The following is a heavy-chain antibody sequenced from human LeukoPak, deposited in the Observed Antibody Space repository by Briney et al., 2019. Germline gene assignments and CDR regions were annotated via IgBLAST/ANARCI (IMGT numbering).Heavy chain of an antibody. Sequence: AETLSLTCTVSLDSTTRNFWSWLRAPPGKGVEWIGDIHRSGSPNYNPSLQSRVTISIDRSRNQIALELSSVTAADTAVYYCAREILGGFNPGAYWGQGTLVTVSS. CDR2: IHRSGSP. CDR1: LDSTTRNF. D-gene: IGHD1-14*01. J-gene: IGHJ4*02. CDR3: AREILGGFNPGAY. V-gene: IGHV4-59*12.